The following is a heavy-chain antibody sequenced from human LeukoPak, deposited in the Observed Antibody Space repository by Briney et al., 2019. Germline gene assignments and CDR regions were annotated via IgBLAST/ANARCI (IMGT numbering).Heavy chain of an antibody. CDR1: GFTFSSYA. J-gene: IGHJ4*02. V-gene: IGHV3-23*01. CDR2: ISGSGGST. D-gene: IGHD2-2*01. CDR3: AKDVSPYCSSTSCLVY. Sequence: GGSLRLSCAASGFTFSSYAMSWVRQAPGKGLEWVSAISGSGGSTYYADSVKGRFTISRDNSKNTPYLQMNSLRAEDTAVYYCAKDVSPYCSSTSCLVYWGQGTLVTVSS.